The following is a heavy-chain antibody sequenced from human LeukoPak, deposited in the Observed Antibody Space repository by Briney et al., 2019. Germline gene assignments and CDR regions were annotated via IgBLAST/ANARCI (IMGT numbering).Heavy chain of an antibody. D-gene: IGHD3-9*01. CDR1: GGTFSSYA. CDR2: IIPIFGTA. V-gene: IGHV1-69*06. CDR3: ARAFYDILTGYYPNWFDP. J-gene: IGHJ5*02. Sequence: GASVKVSCKASGGTFSSYAISWVRQAPGQGLEWMRRIIPIFGTANYAQKFQGRVTITADKSTSTAYMELSSLRSEDTAVYYCARAFYDILTGYYPNWFDPWGQGTLVTVSS.